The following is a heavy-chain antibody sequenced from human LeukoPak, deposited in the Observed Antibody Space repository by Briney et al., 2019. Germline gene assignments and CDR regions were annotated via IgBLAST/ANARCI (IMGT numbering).Heavy chain of an antibody. CDR1: GFSFSDYG. V-gene: IGHV3-48*01. CDR3: ARAGAYSSSSLDY. Sequence: PGGSLRLSCGASGFSFSDYGMHWGRQAPGKGLEWVSYISSSSSTIYYADSVKGRFTISRDNAKNSLYPQMNSLRAEDTAVYYCARAGAYSSSSLDYWGQGTLVTVSS. D-gene: IGHD6-6*01. J-gene: IGHJ4*02. CDR2: ISSSSSTI.